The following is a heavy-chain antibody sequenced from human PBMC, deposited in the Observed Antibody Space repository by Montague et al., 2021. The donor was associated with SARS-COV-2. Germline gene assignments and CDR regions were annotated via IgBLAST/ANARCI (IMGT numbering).Heavy chain of an antibody. Sequence: PALVKPTQTPMLTCTFSGFSLNTNGAGVGWIRQPPGKALEWLALIYWDDDKRYSPSLKSRLTITKDTSKNQVVLTMTNMDPVDTATYYCAHRTIRGASESFDYWGQGTLVTVSS. CDR1: GFSLNTNGAG. CDR2: IYWDDDK. CDR3: AHRTIRGASESFDY. J-gene: IGHJ4*02. D-gene: IGHD3-10*01. V-gene: IGHV2-5*02.